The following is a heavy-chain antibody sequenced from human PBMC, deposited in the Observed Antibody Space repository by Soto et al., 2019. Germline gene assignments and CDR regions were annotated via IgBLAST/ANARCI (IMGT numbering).Heavy chain of an antibody. J-gene: IGHJ3*02. V-gene: IGHV4-61*01. Sequence: SETLSLTCTVSGGSVSSGSYYWSWIRQPPGKGLEWIWYIYYSGSTNYNPSLKSRVTISVDTSKNQFSLKLSSVTAADTAVYYCARVITMVRGVIRFYDAFDIWGQGTMVTVSS. CDR1: GGSVSSGSYY. CDR2: IYYSGST. D-gene: IGHD3-10*01. CDR3: ARVITMVRGVIRFYDAFDI.